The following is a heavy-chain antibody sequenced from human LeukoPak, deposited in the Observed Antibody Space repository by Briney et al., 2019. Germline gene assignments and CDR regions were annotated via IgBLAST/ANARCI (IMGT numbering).Heavy chain of an antibody. Sequence: GGSLRLSCAASGFTFSKYAMTWVRHAPGKGLEWVSVISCSGENTDYADSVKGRFTISRDNAKNSLYLQMNSLRDEDTAVYYCARSFGDWGQGTLVTVSS. CDR2: ISCSGENT. V-gene: IGHV3-23*01. CDR1: GFTFSKYA. CDR3: ARSFGD. J-gene: IGHJ4*02. D-gene: IGHD3-10*01.